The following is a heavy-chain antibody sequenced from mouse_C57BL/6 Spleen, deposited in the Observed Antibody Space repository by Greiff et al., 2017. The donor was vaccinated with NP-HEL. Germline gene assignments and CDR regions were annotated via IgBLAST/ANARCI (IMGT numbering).Heavy chain of an antibody. Sequence: QVQLQQSGAELVRPGASVKLSCKASGYTFTVYYIIWVTQRPGQGLEWIARIYPGSGYTYYYEKFKGKATLTAEKSSSTAYMQLSSLTSEDSAVYFCARRGSNYWYFDGWGTGTTVTVSS. CDR3: ARRGSNYWYFDG. CDR1: GYTFTVYY. D-gene: IGHD1-1*01. J-gene: IGHJ1*03. V-gene: IGHV1-76*01. CDR2: IYPGSGYT.